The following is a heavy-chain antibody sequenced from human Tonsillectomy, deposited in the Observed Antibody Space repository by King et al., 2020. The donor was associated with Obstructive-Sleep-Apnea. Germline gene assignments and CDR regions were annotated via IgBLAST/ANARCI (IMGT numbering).Heavy chain of an antibody. CDR3: ARRPRYCSSTSCSDYFDY. D-gene: IGHD2-2*01. CDR2: ISGSGGST. CDR1: GFTFSSYA. J-gene: IGHJ4*02. Sequence: VQLVESGGGLVQPGGSLRLSCAASGFTFSSYAMSWVRQAPGKGLEWVSAISGSGGSTYYADSVKGRFTISRDNSKNMLYLQMNSLRAEDTAVYYCARRPRYCSSTSCSDYFDYWGQGALVTVSS. V-gene: IGHV3-23*04.